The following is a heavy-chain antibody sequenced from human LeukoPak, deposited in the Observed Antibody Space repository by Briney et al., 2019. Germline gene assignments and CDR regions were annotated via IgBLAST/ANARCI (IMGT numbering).Heavy chain of an antibody. CDR1: GYTFTSYY. D-gene: IGHD6-13*01. V-gene: IGHV1-46*03. Sequence: ASVKVSCKASGYTFTSYYMHWVRQAPGQGLEWMGIINPSGGSTSYAQKFQGRVTMTRDTSTSTVYRELSSLRSEDTAVYYCARGHSSSWEYNWFDPWGQGTLVTVSS. J-gene: IGHJ5*02. CDR2: INPSGGST. CDR3: ARGHSSSWEYNWFDP.